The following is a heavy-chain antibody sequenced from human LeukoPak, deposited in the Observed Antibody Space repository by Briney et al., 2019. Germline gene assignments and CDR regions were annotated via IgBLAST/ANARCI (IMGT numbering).Heavy chain of an antibody. CDR2: IYYSGST. CDR1: GGSISSSSCY. CDR3: ARLIIAYWYFDL. D-gene: IGHD3-16*01. V-gene: IGHV4-39*01. J-gene: IGHJ2*01. Sequence: PSETLSLTCTVSGGSISSSSCYWGWIRQPPGKGLEWIGNIYYSGSTYYNPSLKSRATTSVDTSKNQFSLKLSSVTAADTAVYYCARLIIAYWYFDLWGRGTLVTVSS.